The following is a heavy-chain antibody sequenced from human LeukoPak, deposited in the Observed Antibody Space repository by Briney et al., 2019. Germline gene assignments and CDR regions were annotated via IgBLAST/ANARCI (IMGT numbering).Heavy chain of an antibody. Sequence: PGRSLRLSCAATGFTFSNYAIHWGRQAPGKGLEWVAFISDDGSRQHYADSVKGRFTISRDNSKNTLNLQMNSLRAEDTAVYYCARDHEWELNYYYGMDVWGQGTTVTVSS. CDR2: ISDDGSRQ. CDR1: GFTFSNYA. J-gene: IGHJ6*02. V-gene: IGHV3-30-3*01. CDR3: ARDHEWELNYYYGMDV. D-gene: IGHD1-26*01.